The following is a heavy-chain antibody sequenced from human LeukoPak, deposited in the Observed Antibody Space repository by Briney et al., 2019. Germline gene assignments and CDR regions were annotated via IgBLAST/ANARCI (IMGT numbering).Heavy chain of an antibody. CDR2: ISNEGAT. D-gene: IGHD3-9*01. Sequence: GGSLRLSCAASGFSVSASYMSWVRQAPGKGLESVSVISNEGATYYADSVKGRFSISRDNSKNTLYLQMNSLRAEDAAVYYCVKDKFLTGYSGASDIWGQGTMVTVSS. CDR3: VKDKFLTGYSGASDI. CDR1: GFSVSASY. J-gene: IGHJ3*02. V-gene: IGHV3-53*05.